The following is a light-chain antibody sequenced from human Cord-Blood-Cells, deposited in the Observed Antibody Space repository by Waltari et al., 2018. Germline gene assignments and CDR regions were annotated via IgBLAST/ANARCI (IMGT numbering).Light chain of an antibody. V-gene: IGLV3-21*04. Sequence: SYVLTQPPSVSVAPGKTARITWGGNNLGSKSVHWYQQKPGQAPVLVIYYDSDRPSGIPERFSGSNSGNTATLTISRVEAGDEADYYCQVWDSSSDHVVFGGGTKLTVL. CDR2: YDS. CDR3: QVWDSSSDHVV. CDR1: NLGSKS. J-gene: IGLJ2*01.